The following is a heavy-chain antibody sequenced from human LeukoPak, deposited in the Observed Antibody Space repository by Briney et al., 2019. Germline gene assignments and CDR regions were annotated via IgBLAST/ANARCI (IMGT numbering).Heavy chain of an antibody. J-gene: IGHJ4*02. D-gene: IGHD6-6*01. CDR3: GSNTQKGVSITVIAY. CDR1: GYTFSAYY. V-gene: IGHV1-2*02. CDR2: INPISGGT. Sequence: ASVKVSCKASGYTFSAYYIHWVRQAPGQGLEWMGWINPISGGTNFAQKFQGRVTLTRDTSIGTAYMELSGLRSDDTAVYYCGSNTQKGVSITVIAYWGQGTLVTVSS.